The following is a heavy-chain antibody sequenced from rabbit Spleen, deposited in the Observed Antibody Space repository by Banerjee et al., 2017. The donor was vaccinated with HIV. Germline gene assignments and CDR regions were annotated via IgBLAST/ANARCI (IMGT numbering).Heavy chain of an antibody. Sequence: QEQLEESGGGLVKPGGSLTLTCKASGFSFSGRDVMCWVRQAPGKGLEWIACIDIGSSGFTYFASWAKGRFTISKTSSTTVALQMTSLTGADTATYFCVRDLDNWNSHELWGQGTLVTVS. CDR1: GFSFSGRDV. CDR2: IDIGSSGFT. J-gene: IGHJ4*01. D-gene: IGHD3-1*01. CDR3: VRDLDNWNSHEL. V-gene: IGHV1S45*01.